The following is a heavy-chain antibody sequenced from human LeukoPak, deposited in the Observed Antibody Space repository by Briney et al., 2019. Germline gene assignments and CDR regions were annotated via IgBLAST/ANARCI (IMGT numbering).Heavy chain of an antibody. V-gene: IGHV4-30-2*01. CDR2: IYHSGST. D-gene: IGHD6-19*01. CDR1: GGSISSGGYS. CDR3: AGDSGWYKFVFDY. J-gene: IGHJ4*02. Sequence: SETLSLTCAVSGGSISSGGYSWSWIRQPPGKGLEWIGYIYHSGSTYYNPSLKSRVTISVDRSKNQFSLKLSSVTAADTAVYYCAGDSGWYKFVFDYWGQGTLVTVSS.